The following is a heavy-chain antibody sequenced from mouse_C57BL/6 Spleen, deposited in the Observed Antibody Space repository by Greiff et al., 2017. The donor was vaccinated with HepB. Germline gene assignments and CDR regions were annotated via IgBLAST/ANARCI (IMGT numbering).Heavy chain of an antibody. CDR1: GFTFSDYG. Sequence: EVMLVESGGGLVKPGGSLKLSCAASGFTFSDYGMHWVRQAPGKGLEWVAYISSGSSTIYYADTVKGRCTISRDNAKNTLFLQLTSLRSEDTAMYYCARDGGCYQGFAYWGQGTLVTVSA. D-gene: IGHD1-1*02. CDR3: ARDGGCYQGFAY. V-gene: IGHV5-17*01. J-gene: IGHJ3*01. CDR2: ISSGSSTI.